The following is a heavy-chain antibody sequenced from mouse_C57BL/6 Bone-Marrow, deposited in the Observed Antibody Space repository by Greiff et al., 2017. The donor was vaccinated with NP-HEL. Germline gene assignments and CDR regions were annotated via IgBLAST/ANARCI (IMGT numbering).Heavy chain of an antibody. Sequence: VQLQQSGAELARPGASVKLSCKASGYTFTSYGISWVKQRPGQGLEWIGEIYPRSGNTYYNEKFKGKATLTADKSSSTAYMELRSLTSEDSAVYFCARDSNYYFDYWGQGTTLTVSS. D-gene: IGHD2-5*01. J-gene: IGHJ2*01. CDR1: GYTFTSYG. CDR2: IYPRSGNT. CDR3: ARDSNYYFDY. V-gene: IGHV1-81*01.